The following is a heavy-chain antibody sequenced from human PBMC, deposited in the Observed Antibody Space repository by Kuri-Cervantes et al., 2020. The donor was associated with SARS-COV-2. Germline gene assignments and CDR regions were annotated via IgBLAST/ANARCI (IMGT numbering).Heavy chain of an antibody. Sequence: GGSLRLSCAASGFTFSSYGMHWVRQAPGKGLEWVAVIWYDGSNKYYADSVKGRFTISRDNSKNTLYLQMNSLRAEDTAVYYCAKDPGERYYYDTEPYYFDYWGQGTLVTVSS. J-gene: IGHJ4*02. CDR2: IWYDGSNK. V-gene: IGHV3-33*06. CDR1: GFTFSSYG. CDR3: AKDPGERYYYDTEPYYFDY. D-gene: IGHD3-22*01.